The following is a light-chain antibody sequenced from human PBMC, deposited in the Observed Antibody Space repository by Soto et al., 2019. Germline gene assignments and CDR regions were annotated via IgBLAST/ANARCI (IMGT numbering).Light chain of an antibody. V-gene: IGLV4-69*01. Sequence: QLVLTQSPSASASLGASVKLTCTLSSGHNNYAIAWHQQQPEKGPRYLMRLNSDGSHNKGDGIPDRFSGSSSGAERYLIISSLHSEDEADYYCQTWDAGILVFGTGTKRTVL. J-gene: IGLJ1*01. CDR2: LNSDGSH. CDR1: SGHNNYA. CDR3: QTWDAGILV.